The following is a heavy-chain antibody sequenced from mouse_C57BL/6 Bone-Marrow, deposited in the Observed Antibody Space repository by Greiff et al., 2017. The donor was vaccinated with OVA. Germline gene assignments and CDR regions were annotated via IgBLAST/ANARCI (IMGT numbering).Heavy chain of an antibody. J-gene: IGHJ1*03. D-gene: IGHD1-1*01. V-gene: IGHV1-69*01. CDR1: GYTFTSYW. CDR3: ATYYYGSRRYFDV. Sequence: QVQLQQPGAELVMPGASVKLSCKASGYTFTSYWMHWVKQRPGQGLEWIGEIDPSDSYTNYNQKFKGKSTLTVDKSSSTAYMQLSSLTSEDSAVYYCATYYYGSRRYFDVWGTGTTVTVSS. CDR2: IDPSDSYT.